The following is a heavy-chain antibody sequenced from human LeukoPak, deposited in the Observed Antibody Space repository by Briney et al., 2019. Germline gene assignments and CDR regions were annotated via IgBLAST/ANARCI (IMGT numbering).Heavy chain of an antibody. CDR1: GFTFSSYS. CDR3: ARSMYYYDSSGSQWWY. Sequence: GGSLRLSCAASGFTFSSYSMNWVRQAPGKGLEWVSSISSSSSYIYYADSVKGRFTISRDNAKNSLYLQMNSLRAEDTAVYYCARSMYYYDSSGSQWWYWGQGTLVTVSS. V-gene: IGHV3-21*01. J-gene: IGHJ4*02. D-gene: IGHD3-22*01. CDR2: ISSSSSYI.